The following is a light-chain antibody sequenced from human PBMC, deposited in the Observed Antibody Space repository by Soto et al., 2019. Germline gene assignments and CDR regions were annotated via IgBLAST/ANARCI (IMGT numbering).Light chain of an antibody. J-gene: IGKJ3*01. Sequence: EIVLTQSPGTLSLSPGERATLSCRASQSVSSSYLAWYQQKPGQAPRLLIYGASSRATGIPVRFSGSGSGTGFTLTISILEPEDFAVYYCHPYGSSPLFTFGPGTKVDIK. CDR1: QSVSSSY. V-gene: IGKV3-20*01. CDR2: GAS. CDR3: HPYGSSPLFT.